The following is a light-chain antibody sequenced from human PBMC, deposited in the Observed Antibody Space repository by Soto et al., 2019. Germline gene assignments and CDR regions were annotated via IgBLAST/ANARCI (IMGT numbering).Light chain of an antibody. Sequence: QSVLTQPPSVSAAPGQKVTISCSGSSSNIGNNYVSWYQHVPATAPKLLIYDNNKRPSGIPDRFSGSKSGTSATLGITGLQTGDEDDYYCATWDSSLSAADFGPGTKVTVL. V-gene: IGLV1-51*01. CDR1: SSNIGNNY. CDR3: ATWDSSLSAAD. CDR2: DNN. J-gene: IGLJ1*01.